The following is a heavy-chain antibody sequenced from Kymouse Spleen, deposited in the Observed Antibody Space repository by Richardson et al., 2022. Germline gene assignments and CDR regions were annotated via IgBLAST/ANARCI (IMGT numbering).Heavy chain of an antibody. CDR2: INHSGST. CDR1: GGSFSGYY. J-gene: IGHJ6*02. CDR3: ARGGTMVRGVTRLDYYYYGMDV. V-gene: IGHV4-34*01. D-gene: IGHD3-10*01. Sequence: QVQLQQWGAGLLKPSETLSLTCAVYGGSFSGYYWSWIRQPPGKGLEWIGEINHSGSTNYNPSLKSRVTISVDTSKNQFSLKLSSVTAADTAVYYCARGGTMVRGVTRLDYYYYGMDVWGQGTTVTVSS.